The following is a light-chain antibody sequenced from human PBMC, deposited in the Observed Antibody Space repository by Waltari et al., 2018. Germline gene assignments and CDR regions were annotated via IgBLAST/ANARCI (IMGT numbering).Light chain of an antibody. CDR3: AAWDDNLLYV. V-gene: IGLV1-47*01. J-gene: IGLJ1*01. CDR1: SSDIGDNY. CDR2: GNT. Sequence: QSVLTQPPSASVTPGQRVTISCSGSSSDIGDNYVYWYKQLQGTAPKLLIYGNTQRPSGVPDRFSGSKSGTSASLAISDLRSEDEADYYCAAWDDNLLYVFGTGTKVTVL.